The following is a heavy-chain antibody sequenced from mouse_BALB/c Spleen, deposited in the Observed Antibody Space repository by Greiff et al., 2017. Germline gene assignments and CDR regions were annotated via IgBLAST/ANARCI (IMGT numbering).Heavy chain of an antibody. Sequence: VQLQESGPQLVRPGASVKISCKASGYSFTSYWMHWVKQRPGQGLEWIGMIDPSDSETRLNQKFKDKATLTVDKSSSTAYMQLSSPTSEDSAVYYCARSKEYGNYGLYAMDYWGQGTSVTVSS. V-gene: IGHV1S126*01. CDR2: IDPSDSET. J-gene: IGHJ4*01. CDR3: ARSKEYGNYGLYAMDY. D-gene: IGHD2-10*02. CDR1: GYSFTSYW.